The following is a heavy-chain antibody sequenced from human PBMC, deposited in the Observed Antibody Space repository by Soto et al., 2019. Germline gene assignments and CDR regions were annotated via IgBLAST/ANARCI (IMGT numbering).Heavy chain of an antibody. J-gene: IGHJ4*02. V-gene: IGHV3-7*03. CDR3: ARDRGPNTLDY. D-gene: IGHD7-27*01. CDR2: ITDTGGD. CDR1: GLTFWSRA. Sequence: ESLRLSCVASGLTFWSRAITFVRHAPGEGLQWVSTITDTGGDAKYYVDSVKGRFTISRDNAKNSLYLQLNSLRAEDSATYYCARDRGPNTLDYWGQGTLVTVSS.